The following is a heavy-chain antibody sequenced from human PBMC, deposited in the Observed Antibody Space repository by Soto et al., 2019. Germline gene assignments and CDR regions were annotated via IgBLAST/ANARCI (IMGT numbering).Heavy chain of an antibody. J-gene: IGHJ4*02. CDR3: VKGGHTSGYRFDY. CDR2: ISGNGGST. CDR1: GFIFSDYA. V-gene: IGHV3-64D*08. D-gene: IGHD5-18*01. Sequence: GGSLRFSCSASGFIFSDYAMHWVRQAPGKGLEYVSGISGNGGSTFYAASVKGTFTLSRDNSKNTLNLQMTSLRPEDTAVYYCVKGGHTSGYRFDYWGQGALVTVSS.